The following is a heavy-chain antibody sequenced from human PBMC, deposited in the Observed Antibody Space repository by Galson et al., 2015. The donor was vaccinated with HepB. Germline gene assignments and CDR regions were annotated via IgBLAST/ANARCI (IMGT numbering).Heavy chain of an antibody. D-gene: IGHD5-24*01. CDR1: GFPFSGYW. J-gene: IGHJ4*02. CDR3: VRSQDGYNF. V-gene: IGHV3-74*01. CDR2: IDRDGGIT. Sequence: SLRLSCAASGFPFSGYWMDWVRQVQGRGLVWVSRIDRDGGITGYAESVKGRFTISRDNAKNMLYLQMNSLRVEDTAVYYCVRSQDGYNFWGRGTLVTVSS.